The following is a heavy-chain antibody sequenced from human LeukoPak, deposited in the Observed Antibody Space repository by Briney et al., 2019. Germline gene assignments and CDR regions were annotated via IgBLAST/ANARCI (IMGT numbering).Heavy chain of an antibody. D-gene: IGHD1-14*01. CDR3: ARETAGNWYFDL. CDR1: GYTFTSYS. V-gene: IGHV1-46*03. J-gene: IGHJ2*01. Sequence: ASVKVSCKASGYTFTSYSMHWVRQAPGPGLEWMGIINPSGGSTSYAQKFQGRVTMTRDTSTSTVYMELSSLRSEDTAVYYCARETAGNWYFDLWGRGTLVTVSS. CDR2: INPSGGST.